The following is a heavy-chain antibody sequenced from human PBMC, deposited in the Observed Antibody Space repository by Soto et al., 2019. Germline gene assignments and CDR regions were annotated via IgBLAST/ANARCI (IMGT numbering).Heavy chain of an antibody. CDR3: ARAGYGDYVWEFDY. J-gene: IGHJ4*02. Sequence: SETLSLTCTVSGGSISSYYWSWIRQPPGKGLEWIGYIYYSGSTNYNPSLKSRVTISVDTSKNQFSLKLSSVTAADTAVYYCARAGYGDYVWEFDYWGQGTPVTVSS. D-gene: IGHD4-17*01. CDR2: IYYSGST. CDR1: GGSISSYY. V-gene: IGHV4-59*01.